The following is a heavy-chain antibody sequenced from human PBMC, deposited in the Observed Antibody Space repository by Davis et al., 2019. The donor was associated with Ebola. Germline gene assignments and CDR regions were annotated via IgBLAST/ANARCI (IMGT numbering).Heavy chain of an antibody. D-gene: IGHD6-6*01. V-gene: IGHV3-23*01. Sequence: GESLKISCAASGFTFSSYAMSWVRQAPGKGLERVSAISGSGGSTYYADSVKGRFTISRDNSKNTLYLQMNSLRAEDTAVYYCAKGVAARVLNWFDPWGQGTLVTVSS. CDR3: AKGVAARVLNWFDP. CDR1: GFTFSSYA. CDR2: ISGSGGST. J-gene: IGHJ5*02.